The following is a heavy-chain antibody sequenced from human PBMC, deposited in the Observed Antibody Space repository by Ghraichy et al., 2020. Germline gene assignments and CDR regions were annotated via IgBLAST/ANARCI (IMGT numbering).Heavy chain of an antibody. CDR3: ARGVNWLDP. V-gene: IGHV4-39*07. CDR2: IYYSGST. J-gene: IGHJ5*02. Sequence: WIGSIYYSGSTYYNPSLKSRVTISVDTSKNQFSLKLSSVTAADTALYYCARGVNWLDPWVQGTLVTVSS.